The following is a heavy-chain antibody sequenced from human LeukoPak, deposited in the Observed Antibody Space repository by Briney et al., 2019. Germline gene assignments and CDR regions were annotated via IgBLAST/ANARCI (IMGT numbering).Heavy chain of an antibody. V-gene: IGHV3-33*01. J-gene: IGHJ5*02. D-gene: IGHD5-12*01. CDR2: IWYDGSNK. CDR3: ARAYSGYDRFGWFDP. Sequence: GGSLRLSCAASGFTFSSYGMHWVRQAPGKGLEWVAVIWYDGSNKYYADSVKGRFTISRDNSKNTLYLQMNSLRAEDTAVYYCARAYSGYDRFGWFDPWGQGTLVTVSS. CDR1: GFTFSSYG.